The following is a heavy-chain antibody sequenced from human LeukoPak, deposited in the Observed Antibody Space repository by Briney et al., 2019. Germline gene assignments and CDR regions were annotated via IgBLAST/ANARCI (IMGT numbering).Heavy chain of an antibody. Sequence: TGGSLRLSCAASGFTFSNYAMHWVRQAPGKGLEWVAVISYDGSNKYYADSVKGRFTISRDNSKNTLYLQMNSLRAEDTAVYYCARTPGYWGQGTLVTVSS. CDR1: GFTFSNYA. V-gene: IGHV3-30*04. J-gene: IGHJ4*02. CDR3: ARTPGY. CDR2: ISYDGSNK.